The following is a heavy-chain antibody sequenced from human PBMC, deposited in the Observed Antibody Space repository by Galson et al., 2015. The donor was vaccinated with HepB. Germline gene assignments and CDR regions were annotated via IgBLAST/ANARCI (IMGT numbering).Heavy chain of an antibody. CDR2: IYYTGNT. Sequence: ETLSLTCTVSGGSVSSGSYYWGWIRQPPGKGLEWIGSIYYTGNTYYNPSLKSRVTIPVDTSKNQFSLTLSSVTAADTAVCYCARGNYYYDSSGYLSFDYWGQGTLVTVSS. CDR3: ARGNYYYDSSGYLSFDY. J-gene: IGHJ4*02. CDR1: GGSVSSGSYY. V-gene: IGHV4-39*01. D-gene: IGHD3-22*01.